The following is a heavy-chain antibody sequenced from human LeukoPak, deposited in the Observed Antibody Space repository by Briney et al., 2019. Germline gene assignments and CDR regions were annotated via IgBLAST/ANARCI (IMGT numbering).Heavy chain of an antibody. Sequence: ASVKVSCKVSGYTLTELSMHWVRQAPGKGPEWMGGFDPEDGETIYAQKFQGRVTMTEDTSTDTAYMELSSLRSEDTAVYYCATVEGIVVVPAARRDYYYGMDVWGQGTTVTVSS. CDR1: GYTLTELS. J-gene: IGHJ6*02. D-gene: IGHD2-2*01. CDR2: FDPEDGET. V-gene: IGHV1-24*01. CDR3: ATVEGIVVVPAARRDYYYGMDV.